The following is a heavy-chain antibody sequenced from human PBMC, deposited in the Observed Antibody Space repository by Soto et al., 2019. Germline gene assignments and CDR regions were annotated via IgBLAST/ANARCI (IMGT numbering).Heavy chain of an antibody. J-gene: IGHJ6*02. CDR1: GFTFSSYA. Sequence: EVQLLESGGGLVQPGGSLRLFCEASGFTFSSYAMSWVRQAPGKGLEWVSVISGSGGSTYYADSVKGRFTISRDNSKNTLYLQMSSLSAEDTAVFYCAKCRGLGSPYYYDMDVWGQGTKVTVSS. CDR3: AKCRGLGSPYYYDMDV. CDR2: ISGSGGST. V-gene: IGHV3-23*01. D-gene: IGHD3-10*01.